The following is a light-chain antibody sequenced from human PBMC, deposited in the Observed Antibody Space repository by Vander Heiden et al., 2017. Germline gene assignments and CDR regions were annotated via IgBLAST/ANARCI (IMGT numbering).Light chain of an antibody. CDR3: YSYAGLAKQMI. CDR2: DVS. V-gene: IGLV2-11*01. Sequence: QSALTQPRSVSGSPGQSVTISCTGTSSDVGGYNYVSWYQHHPGKAPKLMIYDVSKRPSGVPDRFSGSKSGNKASLTISGPQAEDEADYYCYSYAGLAKQMIFGGGTKLTVL. J-gene: IGLJ2*01. CDR1: SSDVGGYNY.